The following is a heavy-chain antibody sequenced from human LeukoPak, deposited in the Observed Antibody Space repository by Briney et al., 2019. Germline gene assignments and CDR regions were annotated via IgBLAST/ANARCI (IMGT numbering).Heavy chain of an antibody. Sequence: GGSLRLSCAASGFTFSSYAMSWVRQAPGKGLEWVSAISGSGGSTYYADSVKGRSTISRDNSKNTLYLQMNSLRAEDTAVYYCAKDRFRVTSFDYWGQGTLVTVSS. CDR1: GFTFSSYA. V-gene: IGHV3-23*01. D-gene: IGHD2-21*02. CDR3: AKDRFRVTSFDY. CDR2: ISGSGGST. J-gene: IGHJ4*02.